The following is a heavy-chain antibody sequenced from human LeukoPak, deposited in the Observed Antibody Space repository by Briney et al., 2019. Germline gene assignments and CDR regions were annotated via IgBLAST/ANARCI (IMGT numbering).Heavy chain of an antibody. CDR2: IYYSGST. D-gene: IGHD5-18*01. Sequence: PSETLSLTCTVSGGSISSYYWSWIRQPPGKGLEWIGYIYYSGSTNYNPSLKSRVTISVDTSKNQFSLKLSSVTAADTAVYYCARDNDSCGLYWGQGTLVTVSS. J-gene: IGHJ4*02. V-gene: IGHV4-59*01. CDR1: GGSISSYY. CDR3: ARDNDSCGLY.